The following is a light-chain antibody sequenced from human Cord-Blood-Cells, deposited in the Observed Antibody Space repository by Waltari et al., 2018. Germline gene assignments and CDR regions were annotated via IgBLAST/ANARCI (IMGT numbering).Light chain of an antibody. Sequence: SYVLTPPPSGSVAPGTTARITCGGNNIGSKSVHWYQQKPGQAPVLVIYYDSDRPSGIPERFSGSNSGNTATLTISRVEAGDEADYYCQVWDSSSDHYVFGTGTKVTVL. J-gene: IGLJ1*01. V-gene: IGLV3-21*04. CDR2: YDS. CDR3: QVWDSSSDHYV. CDR1: NIGSKS.